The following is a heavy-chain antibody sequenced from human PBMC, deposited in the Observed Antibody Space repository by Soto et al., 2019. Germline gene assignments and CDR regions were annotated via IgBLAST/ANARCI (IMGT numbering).Heavy chain of an antibody. V-gene: IGHV3-48*02. CDR1: GFTFSSYN. CDR2: IRSSSSTI. J-gene: IGHJ1*01. Sequence: EVQLVESGGGLVQPGGSLRLSCAASGFTFSSYNMNWVRQAPGKGLEWVSYIRSSSSTIYYADSVKGRFTISRDNAKNSLYLQMNSLRDEDTAVYYCARGVGATEYFQHWGQGTLVTVSS. D-gene: IGHD1-26*01. CDR3: ARGVGATEYFQH.